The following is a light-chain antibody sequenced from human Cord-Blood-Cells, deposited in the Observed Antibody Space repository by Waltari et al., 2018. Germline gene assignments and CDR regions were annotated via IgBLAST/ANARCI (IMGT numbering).Light chain of an antibody. CDR3: QQYYSTPT. CDR2: WAF. V-gene: IGKV4-1*01. J-gene: IGKJ3*01. Sequence: DIVMTQSPDSLAVSLGERVTINCKSSQSVVYSSNNKNYLAWYQQKPGQPPKLLIYWAFTRESGVPDRFSGSGSGTDFTLTISSLQAEYVAFYYCQQYYSTPTFGPGTKVDIK. CDR1: QSVVYSSNNKNY.